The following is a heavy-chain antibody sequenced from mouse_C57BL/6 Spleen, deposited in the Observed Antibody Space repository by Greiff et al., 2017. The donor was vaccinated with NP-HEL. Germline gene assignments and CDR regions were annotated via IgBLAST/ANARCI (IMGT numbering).Heavy chain of an antibody. V-gene: IGHV1-22*01. Sequence: EVQLQQSGPELVKPGASVKMSCKASGYTFTDYNMHWVKQSHGKSLEWMGYINPTNGGTSYNQKFKGKATLTVNKSSSTAYMELRSLTSEDSAVYYCARSGIYYDDDDYAMDDWGQGTSVTVAS. CDR1: GYTFTDYN. J-gene: IGHJ4*01. D-gene: IGHD2-4*01. CDR3: ARSGIYYDDDDYAMDD. CDR2: INPTNGGT.